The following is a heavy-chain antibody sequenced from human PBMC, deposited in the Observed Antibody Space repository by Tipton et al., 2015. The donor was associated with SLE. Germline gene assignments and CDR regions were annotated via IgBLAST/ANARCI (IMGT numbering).Heavy chain of an antibody. J-gene: IGHJ6*03. CDR2: ISGSGGST. D-gene: IGHD6-13*01. CDR1: GFTFSSYA. CDR3: ARAEDSSSWYTPYYYYMDV. V-gene: IGHV3-23*01. Sequence: SLRLSCAASGFTFSSYAMSWVRQAPGKGLEWVSAISGSGGSTYYADSVKGRFTISRDNAKNSLYLQMNSLRAEDTAVYYCARAEDSSSWYTPYYYYMDVWGKGTTVTVSS.